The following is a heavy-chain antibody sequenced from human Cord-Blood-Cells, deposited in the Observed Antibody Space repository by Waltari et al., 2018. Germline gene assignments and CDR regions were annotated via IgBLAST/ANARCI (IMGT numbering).Heavy chain of an antibody. J-gene: IGHJ4*02. V-gene: IGHV1-69*01. CDR1: GGTFSSYA. CDR3: AREGGDFWSGYRYYFDY. Sequence: QVQLVQSGAEVKKPGSSVKVSCKASGGTFSSYAISWVRQAPGQGLEWMGGIIPILCTANYAQKFQGRVTITADESTSTAYMELSSLRSEDTAVYYCAREGGDFWSGYRYYFDYWGQGTLVTVSS. D-gene: IGHD3-3*01. CDR2: IIPILCTA.